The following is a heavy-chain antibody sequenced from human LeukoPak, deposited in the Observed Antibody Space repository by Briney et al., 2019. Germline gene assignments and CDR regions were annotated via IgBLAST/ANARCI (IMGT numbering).Heavy chain of an antibody. D-gene: IGHD3-10*01. CDR2: IYSGGST. CDR3: ARDYYGSGSDYNGDY. Sequence: GGSLRLSCAASGFTVSSIFMSWVRQAPGKGLKGVSVIYSGGSTYYADSVKGRFTISRDNSKNTLYLQMDSLRAEDTAVYYCARDYYGSGSDYNGDYWGQGALVTVSS. CDR1: GFTVSSIF. V-gene: IGHV3-66*01. J-gene: IGHJ4*02.